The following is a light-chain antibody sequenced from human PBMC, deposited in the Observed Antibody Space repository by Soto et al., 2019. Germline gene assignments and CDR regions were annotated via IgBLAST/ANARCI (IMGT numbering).Light chain of an antibody. V-gene: IGKV4-1*01. Sequence: DIVMTQSPDSLAVSLGERATINCKSSQSVLYSSNNKNYLAWYQQKPGQPPKLLIYWASTRESGVPDRFSGSGSGTDFTLTISSLQAEDVAVYYCQQYYSTSGITFGGGTKVDIK. CDR3: QQYYSTSGIT. CDR2: WAS. CDR1: QSVLYSSNNKNY. J-gene: IGKJ4*01.